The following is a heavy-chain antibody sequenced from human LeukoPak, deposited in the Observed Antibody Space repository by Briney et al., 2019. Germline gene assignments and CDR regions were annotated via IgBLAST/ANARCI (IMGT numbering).Heavy chain of an antibody. CDR3: AKDHESDGYPCLDH. J-gene: IGHJ4*02. Sequence: GGSLRLSCAASGFTFSSYAMSWVRQAPGKGLEWVSTISASGPYYADAVRGRFTISRDNSRNTLSLQMDSLRAEDTAVYYCAKDHESDGYPCLDHWGLGTLVTVS. CDR1: GFTFSSYA. V-gene: IGHV3-23*01. D-gene: IGHD3-22*01. CDR2: ISASGP.